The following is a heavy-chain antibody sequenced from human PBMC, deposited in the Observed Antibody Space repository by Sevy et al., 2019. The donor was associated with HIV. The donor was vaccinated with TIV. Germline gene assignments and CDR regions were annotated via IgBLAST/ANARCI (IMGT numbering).Heavy chain of an antibody. CDR1: GYSFTSYW. Sequence: GESLKISCKGSGYSFTSYWIGWVCQMPGKGLEWMGIIYPGDSDTRYSPSFQGQVTISADKSISTAYLQWSSLKASDTAMYYCARRGGATSYYYYGMDVWGQGTTVTVSS. J-gene: IGHJ6*02. V-gene: IGHV5-51*01. CDR3: ARRGGATSYYYYGMDV. D-gene: IGHD1-26*01. CDR2: IYPGDSDT.